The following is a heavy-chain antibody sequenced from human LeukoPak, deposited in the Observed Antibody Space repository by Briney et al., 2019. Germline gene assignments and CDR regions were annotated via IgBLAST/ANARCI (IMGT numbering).Heavy chain of an antibody. J-gene: IGHJ4*02. D-gene: IGHD5-12*01. Sequence: PGGSLRLSCAASGSTFCSYAMSCVRQAPGKGLEWVSGVSGSGGSTYYADSVKGRFTISSDNSKNTLYLQMNSLRAEDTAVYYCAKDLAIVAMITGNWGQENLVTVSS. CDR2: VSGSGGST. V-gene: IGHV3-23*01. CDR1: GSTFCSYA. CDR3: AKDLAIVAMITGN.